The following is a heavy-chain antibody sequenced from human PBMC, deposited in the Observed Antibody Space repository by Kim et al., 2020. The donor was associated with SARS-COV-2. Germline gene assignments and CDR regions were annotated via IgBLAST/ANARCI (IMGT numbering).Heavy chain of an antibody. J-gene: IGHJ4*02. CDR3: ARRGYDILTGEDDY. V-gene: IGHV4-39*01. CDR1: GGSISSSSYY. Sequence: SETLSLTCTVSGGSISSSSYYWGWIRQPPGKGLEWIGSIYYSGSTYYNPSLKSRVTISVDTSKNQFSLKLSSVTAADTAVYYCARRGYDILTGEDDYWGQGTLVTVSS. D-gene: IGHD3-9*01. CDR2: IYYSGST.